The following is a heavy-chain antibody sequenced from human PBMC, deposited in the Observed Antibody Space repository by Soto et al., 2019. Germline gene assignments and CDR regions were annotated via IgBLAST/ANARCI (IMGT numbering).Heavy chain of an antibody. CDR1: GYTFTSYG. D-gene: IGHD3-3*01. Sequence: QVQLVQSGAEVKKPGASVKVSCKASGYTFTSYGISWVRQAPGQGLEWMGWISAYNGNTNYAQKLQGRVTMTTDTSTSTAYMELRSLRSDDTAVYYCARDPKRRTYYDFWSGYPHYYYGMDVWGQGTTVTVSS. J-gene: IGHJ6*02. CDR3: ARDPKRRTYYDFWSGYPHYYYGMDV. V-gene: IGHV1-18*01. CDR2: ISAYNGNT.